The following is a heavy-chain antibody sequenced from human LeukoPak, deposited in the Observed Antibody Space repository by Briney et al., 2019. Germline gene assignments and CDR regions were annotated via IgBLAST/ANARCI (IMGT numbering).Heavy chain of an antibody. CDR3: ARQYCGGDCYDYYYYGMDV. Sequence: SVKVSCKASGYTFTSYAISWVRQAPGQGLEWMGGIIPIFGTANYAQKFQGRVTITADESTSTAYMELSSLRSEDTAVYYCARQYCGGDCYDYYYYGMDVWGQGTTVTVSS. CDR2: IIPIFGTA. D-gene: IGHD2-21*02. CDR1: GYTFTSYA. V-gene: IGHV1-69*13. J-gene: IGHJ6*02.